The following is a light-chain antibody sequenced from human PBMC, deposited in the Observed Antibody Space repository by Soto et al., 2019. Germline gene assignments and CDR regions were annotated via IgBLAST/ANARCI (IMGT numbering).Light chain of an antibody. CDR1: QSVSAY. V-gene: IGKV3-11*01. Sequence: EVVLTQSPATLSLSPGERATLSCRASQSVSAYFAWYQQKPGQAPRLLIYDASNRATGVPARFSGSGSGTDFTLTISSLEPEDFAIYYCHQRSDWPPETFGQGTKLEIK. CDR3: HQRSDWPPET. CDR2: DAS. J-gene: IGKJ2*01.